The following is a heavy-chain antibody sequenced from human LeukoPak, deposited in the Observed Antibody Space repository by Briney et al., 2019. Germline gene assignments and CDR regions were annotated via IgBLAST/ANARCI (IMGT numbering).Heavy chain of an antibody. V-gene: IGHV3-48*01. J-gene: IGHJ6*03. CDR2: ISDTSETM. CDR3: AREYSSPSYYMDV. D-gene: IGHD6-19*01. CDR1: GFSLRSYS. Sequence: GGSLRLSCAASGFSLRSYSMNWVRQAPGKGLEWLAYISDTSETMSYADSVKGRFTISRDNFKNFLYLQMNSLRAEDTAVYYCAREYSSPSYYMDVWGKGTTVTVSS.